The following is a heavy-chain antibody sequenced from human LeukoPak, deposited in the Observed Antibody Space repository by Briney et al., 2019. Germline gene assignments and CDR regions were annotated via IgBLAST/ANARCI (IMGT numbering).Heavy chain of an antibody. V-gene: IGHV3-64*01. Sequence: PGGSPRLSCAASGFTFSSYAMHWVRQAPGKGLEYVSAISSNGGSTYYANSVKGRFTIPRDNSKNTLYLQMGSLRAEDMAVYYCARAFGDYPSRYYYYYMDVWGKGTTVTVSS. CDR2: ISSNGGST. D-gene: IGHD4-17*01. J-gene: IGHJ6*03. CDR3: ARAFGDYPSRYYYYYMDV. CDR1: GFTFSSYA.